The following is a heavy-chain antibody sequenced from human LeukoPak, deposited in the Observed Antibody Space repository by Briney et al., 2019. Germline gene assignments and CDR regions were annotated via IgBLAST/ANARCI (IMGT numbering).Heavy chain of an antibody. J-gene: IGHJ6*02. CDR1: GFTFSSYW. D-gene: IGHD5-12*01. CDR3: ARDWAYVDIVATITSDYYYGMDV. Sequence: GGSLRLSCAASGFTFSSYWMSWVRQAPGKGLEWVANIKQDGSEKYYVDSVKGRFTISRDNAKSSLYLQMNSLRAEDTAVYYCARDWAYVDIVATITSDYYYGMDVWGQGTTVTVSS. V-gene: IGHV3-7*01. CDR2: IKQDGSEK.